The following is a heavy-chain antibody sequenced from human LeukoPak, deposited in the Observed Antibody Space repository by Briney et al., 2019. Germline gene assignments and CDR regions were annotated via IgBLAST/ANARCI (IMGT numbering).Heavy chain of an antibody. D-gene: IGHD3-22*01. J-gene: IGHJ1*01. CDR1: GFTFSRYW. CDR3: ATGNYYDSRGYYTFGH. Sequence: GGSLRLTCAASGFTFSRYWMHWVRQAPGKGLVWVSRINGDGSTTSYADSVKGGFTISRDNAKNTLYLQMNSLRAEDTAVYYCATGNYYDSRGYYTFGHWGQGTLVTVSS. CDR2: INGDGSTT. V-gene: IGHV3-74*01.